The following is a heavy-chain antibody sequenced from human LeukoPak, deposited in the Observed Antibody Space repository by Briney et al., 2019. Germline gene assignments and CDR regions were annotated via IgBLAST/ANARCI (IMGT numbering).Heavy chain of an antibody. J-gene: IGHJ4*02. Sequence: PGRSLRLSCAASGFTFSSYGMHWVRQAPGKGLEWVAVISYDGSNKYYADSVKGRFTISRDNSKNTLYLQMNSLRAEDTAVYYCAKLEGIVVVPAAMLEPKTDYWDQGTLVTVSS. D-gene: IGHD2-2*01. V-gene: IGHV3-30*18. CDR2: ISYDGSNK. CDR1: GFTFSSYG. CDR3: AKLEGIVVVPAAMLEPKTDY.